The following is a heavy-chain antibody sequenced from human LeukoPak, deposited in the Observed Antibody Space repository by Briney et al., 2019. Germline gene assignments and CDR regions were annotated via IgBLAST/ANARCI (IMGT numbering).Heavy chain of an antibody. D-gene: IGHD3-3*01. V-gene: IGHV4-34*01. Sequence: SETLSLTCAVYGGSFSGYYWSWIRQPPGKGLEWIGEINHSGSTNYNPSLKSRVTISVDTSKNQFSLKLSSVTAADTAVYYCARHQPSYDFWSGYSGAFDIWGQGTMVTVSS. J-gene: IGHJ3*02. CDR3: ARHQPSYDFWSGYSGAFDI. CDR1: GGSFSGYY. CDR2: INHSGST.